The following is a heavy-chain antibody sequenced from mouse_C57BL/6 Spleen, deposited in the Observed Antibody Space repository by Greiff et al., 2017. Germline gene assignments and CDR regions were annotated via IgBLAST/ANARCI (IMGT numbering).Heavy chain of an antibody. CDR2: INPSTGGT. V-gene: IGHV1-42*01. D-gene: IGHD1-1*01. Sequence: VHVKQSGPELVKPGASVKISCKASGYSFTGYYMNWVKQSPEKSLEWIGEINPSTGGTTYNQKFKAKATLTVDKSSSTAYMQLKSLTSEDSAVYYCARWGLRSYYYAMDYWGQGTSVTVSS. CDR1: GYSFTGYY. J-gene: IGHJ4*01. CDR3: ARWGLRSYYYAMDY.